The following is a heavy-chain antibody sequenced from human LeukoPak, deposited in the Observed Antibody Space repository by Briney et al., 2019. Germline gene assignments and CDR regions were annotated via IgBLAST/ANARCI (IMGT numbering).Heavy chain of an antibody. J-gene: IGHJ5*02. CDR2: ITFSSSHI. CDR1: GFTVSTTH. D-gene: IGHD3-10*01. Sequence: PGGSLRLSCAASGFTVSTTHMTWVRQAPGKGLECVSSITFSSSHIYYADSVKGRFTISRDNTKDSLYLQMNSLRAEDTAIYYCARGPQFSGPGWFDPWGQGTLVTVSS. CDR3: ARGPQFSGPGWFDP. V-gene: IGHV3-21*01.